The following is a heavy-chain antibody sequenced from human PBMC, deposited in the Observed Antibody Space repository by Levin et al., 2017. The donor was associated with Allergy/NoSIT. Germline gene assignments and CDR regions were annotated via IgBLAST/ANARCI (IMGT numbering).Heavy chain of an antibody. J-gene: IGHJ5*02. CDR1: GFTFDDYA. V-gene: IGHV3-9*01. CDR3: AKDNTQYGRRFNWFDP. Sequence: SLKISCAASGFTFDDYAMHWVRQAPGKGLEWVSGISWNSGSIGYADSVKGRFTISRDNAKNSLYLQMNSLRAEDTALYYCAKDNTQYGRRFNWFDPWGQGTLVTVSS. CDR2: ISWNSGSI. D-gene: IGHD4-17*01.